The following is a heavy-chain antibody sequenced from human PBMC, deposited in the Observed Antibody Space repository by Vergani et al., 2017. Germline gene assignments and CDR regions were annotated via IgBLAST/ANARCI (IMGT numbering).Heavy chain of an antibody. Sequence: QVHLLESGPGLVKPSETLSLTCNVSGGSINNYYWNWIRQPPGKTLEWIGYIYYTGLTKYNPSFKSRVTTSVDTSKNQFSLKLSSVTAADTAVYYCARGYYRYHDGTGYWECDYWGQGTLVTVSS. D-gene: IGHD3-22*01. J-gene: IGHJ4*02. CDR1: GGSINNYY. V-gene: IGHV4-59*01. CDR2: IYYTGLT. CDR3: ARGYYRYHDGTGYWECDY.